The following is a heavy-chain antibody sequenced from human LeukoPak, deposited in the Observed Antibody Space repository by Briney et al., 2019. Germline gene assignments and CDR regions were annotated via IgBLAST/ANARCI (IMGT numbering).Heavy chain of an antibody. V-gene: IGHV1-69*04. J-gene: IGHJ5*02. D-gene: IGHD6-13*01. CDR3: ARAPRSIAAAGTVWFDP. CDR1: GGTFSSYA. Sequence: ASVKVSCKASGGTFSSYAISWVRQAPGQGLEWMGRIIPILGKANYAQKFQGRVTITADKSTSTAYMELSSLRSEDTAVYYCARAPRSIAAAGTVWFDPWGQGTLVTVSS. CDR2: IIPILGKA.